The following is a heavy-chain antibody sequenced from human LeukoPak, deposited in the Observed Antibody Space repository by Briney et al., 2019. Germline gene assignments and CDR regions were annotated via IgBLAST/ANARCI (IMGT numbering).Heavy chain of an antibody. CDR2: IKQDGSEK. V-gene: IGHV3-7*01. D-gene: IGHD1-26*01. Sequence: GGSLRLSCAASGFTVSSNYMSWVRQAPGKGLEWVANIKQDGSEKYYVDSVKGRFTISRDNAKNSLYLQMNSLRAEDTAVYYCASGTYYRTDYWGQGTLVTVSS. J-gene: IGHJ4*02. CDR1: GFTVSSNY. CDR3: ASGTYYRTDY.